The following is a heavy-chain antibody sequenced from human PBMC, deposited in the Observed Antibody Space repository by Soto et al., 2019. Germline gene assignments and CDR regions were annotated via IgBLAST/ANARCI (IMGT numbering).Heavy chain of an antibody. D-gene: IGHD6-19*01. CDR1: GYTFTSYG. CDR3: ARGRLDIAVAGHYYFDY. Sequence: ASVKVSCKASGYTFTSYGISWVRQAPGQGLEWMGWISAYNGNTNYAQKLQGRVTMTTDTSTSTAYMELRSLRSDDTAVYYCARGRLDIAVAGHYYFDYWGQGTLVTVYS. J-gene: IGHJ4*02. V-gene: IGHV1-18*04. CDR2: ISAYNGNT.